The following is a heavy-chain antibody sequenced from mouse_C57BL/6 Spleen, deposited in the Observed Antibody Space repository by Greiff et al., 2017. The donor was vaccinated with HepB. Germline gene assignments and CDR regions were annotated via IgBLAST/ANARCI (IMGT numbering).Heavy chain of an antibody. D-gene: IGHD1-1*01. V-gene: IGHV1-50*01. Sequence: QVQLQQPGAELVKPGASVKLSCKASGYTFTSYWMQWVKQRPGQGLEWIGEIDPSDSYTNYNQKFKGKATLTVDTYSSPAYMQLSSLTSEDSAVYYCAHYYGSSLSYFDYWGQGTTLTVSS. J-gene: IGHJ2*01. CDR2: IDPSDSYT. CDR3: AHYYGSSLSYFDY. CDR1: GYTFTSYW.